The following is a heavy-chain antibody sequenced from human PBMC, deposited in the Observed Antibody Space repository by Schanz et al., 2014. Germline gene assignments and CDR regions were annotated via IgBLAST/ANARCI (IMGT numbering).Heavy chain of an antibody. J-gene: IGHJ6*02. Sequence: QVQLVDSGGGLVKPGGSLRLSCAASGFTFSDYYMNWVRQAPGKGLEWVSSISSSGSSIYYADSVKGRFTISRDNAKNSLYLQMNSLRAEDTALYYCAKEEVYVDSNGMDVWGQGTLVTVS. CDR1: GFTFSDYY. CDR2: ISSSGSSI. D-gene: IGHD2-8*01. CDR3: AKEEVYVDSNGMDV. V-gene: IGHV3-11*01.